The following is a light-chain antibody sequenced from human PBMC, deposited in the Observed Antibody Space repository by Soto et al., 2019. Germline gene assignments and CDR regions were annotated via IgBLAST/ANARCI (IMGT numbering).Light chain of an antibody. V-gene: IGKV3-11*01. Sequence: EIVLTQSPATLSLSPGDRATLSCRASQSVSGYLAWYQQKPGQAPRLLIYDVSNRATDIPARFSGSGSGTDFTLTISSLEPEDFAVYYCQQRSNWLFTFGPGTKVDIK. CDR3: QQRSNWLFT. J-gene: IGKJ3*01. CDR2: DVS. CDR1: QSVSGY.